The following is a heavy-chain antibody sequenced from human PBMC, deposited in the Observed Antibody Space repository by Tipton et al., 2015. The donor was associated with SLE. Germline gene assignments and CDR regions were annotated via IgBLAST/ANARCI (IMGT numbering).Heavy chain of an antibody. Sequence: LRLSCAVYGGSFSGYYWSWIRQPPGKELEWIGEINHSGSTNYNPSLKSRVTISVDTSKNQFSLKLSSVTAADTAVYYCARRCQYQLLRWGQGTLVTVSS. CDR2: INHSGST. J-gene: IGHJ4*02. V-gene: IGHV4-34*01. CDR3: ARRCQYQLLR. CDR1: GGSFSGYY. D-gene: IGHD2-2*01.